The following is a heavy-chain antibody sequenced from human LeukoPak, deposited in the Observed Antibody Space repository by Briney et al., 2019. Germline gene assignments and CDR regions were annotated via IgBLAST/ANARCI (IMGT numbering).Heavy chain of an antibody. CDR1: GFTFSTYA. CDR3: AKEKVVVITNSHDAFDI. D-gene: IGHD3-22*01. J-gene: IGHJ3*02. Sequence: GGSLRLSCAASGFTFSTYAMSWVRQAPGKGLEWVSSIGAGGGTYYADSLKGRFTISRDNSKNTLYLQMNSLRAEDTAVYYCAKEKVVVITNSHDAFDIWGQGTMVTVSS. CDR2: IGAGGGT. V-gene: IGHV3-23*01.